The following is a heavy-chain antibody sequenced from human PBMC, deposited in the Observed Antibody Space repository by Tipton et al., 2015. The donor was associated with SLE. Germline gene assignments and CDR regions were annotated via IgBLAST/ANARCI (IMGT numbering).Heavy chain of an antibody. D-gene: IGHD3-3*01. V-gene: IGHV4-30-2*01. J-gene: IGHJ4*02. CDR2: IYHRGGT. Sequence: TLSLTCAVSGVSISSGDYSWSWIRQPPGKGLEWIGYIYHRGGTYYNPSLKSRVTMSVDRSKNQFSLKLSSVTAADTAVYYCARGVVTYFDCWGQGTLVTVSS. CDR3: ARGVVTYFDC. CDR1: GVSISSGDYS.